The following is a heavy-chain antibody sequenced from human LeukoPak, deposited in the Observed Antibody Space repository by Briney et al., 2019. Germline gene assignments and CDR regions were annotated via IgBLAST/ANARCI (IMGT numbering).Heavy chain of an antibody. J-gene: IGHJ5*02. CDR3: ARRYCSGGSCYSFRGDWFDP. Sequence: GGSLRLSCAASGFTFDDYAMHWVRQAPGKGLEWVSGISWNNGSIGYADSVKGRFTISRDNSKNTLYLQMNSLRAEDTAVYYCARRYCSGGSCYSFRGDWFDPWGQGTLVTVSS. CDR2: ISWNNGSI. D-gene: IGHD2-15*01. V-gene: IGHV3-9*01. CDR1: GFTFDDYA.